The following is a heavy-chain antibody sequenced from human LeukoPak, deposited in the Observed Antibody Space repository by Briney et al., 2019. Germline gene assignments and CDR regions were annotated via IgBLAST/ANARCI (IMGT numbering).Heavy chain of an antibody. CDR1: GFTFSSYA. CDR3: SKAGDTNYYRYGDY. D-gene: IGHD5-18*01. CDR2: ISGSGDNT. J-gene: IGHJ4*02. V-gene: IGHV3-23*01. Sequence: GGSLRLSCAASGFTFSSYAMSWVRQAPGKGLEWVSSISGSGDNTYYADSVKGRFTISRDNAKNTLYLQMNNLRGEDTALYYCSKAGDTNYYRYGDYWGQGTLVTVSS.